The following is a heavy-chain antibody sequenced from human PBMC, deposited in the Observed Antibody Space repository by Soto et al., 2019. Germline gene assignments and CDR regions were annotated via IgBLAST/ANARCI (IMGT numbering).Heavy chain of an antibody. CDR2: ISGSGGSI. V-gene: IGHV3-23*01. CDR3: AKDYCSSTSCYLFDY. CDR1: GFTFSSYA. D-gene: IGHD2-2*01. J-gene: IGHJ4*02. Sequence: EVQLLESGGGLVQPGGSLRLSCAASGFTFSSYAMSWVRQAPGKGLEWVSAISGSGGSIYYADSVKGRFTISRDNSKNTLYLQMNSLRAEDTAVYYCAKDYCSSTSCYLFDYWGQGTLVTVSS.